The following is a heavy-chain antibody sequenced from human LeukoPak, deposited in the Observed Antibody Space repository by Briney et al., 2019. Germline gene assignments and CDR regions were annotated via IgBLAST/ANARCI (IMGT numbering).Heavy chain of an antibody. D-gene: IGHD5-18*01. CDR2: ISWNSDSI. CDR3: AKAYSYGSPYFDY. J-gene: IGHJ4*02. CDR1: GFTFDDYA. Sequence: PGRSLRLSCIASGFTFDDYAMHWVRQAPGKGLEWVSHISWNSDSIGYADSVKGRFTISRDNAKNSLYLQMNSLRAEDTALYYCAKAYSYGSPYFDYWGQGTLVTVSS. V-gene: IGHV3-9*01.